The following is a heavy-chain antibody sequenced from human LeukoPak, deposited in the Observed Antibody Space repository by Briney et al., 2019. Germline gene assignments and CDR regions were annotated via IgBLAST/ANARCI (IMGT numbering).Heavy chain of an antibody. CDR3: ARATYYYDSSGYYYFDY. J-gene: IGHJ4*02. D-gene: IGHD3-22*01. Sequence: PSETLSLTCTVSGGSISSYYWSWIRQPPGKGLEGIGYIYYSGSTNYNPSLKSRVTISVDTSKNQFSLKLSSVTAADTAVYYCARATYYYDSSGYYYFDYWGQGTLVTVSS. CDR1: GGSISSYY. CDR2: IYYSGST. V-gene: IGHV4-59*01.